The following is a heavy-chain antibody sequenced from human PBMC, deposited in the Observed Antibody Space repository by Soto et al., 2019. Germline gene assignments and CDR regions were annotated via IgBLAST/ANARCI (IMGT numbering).Heavy chain of an antibody. J-gene: IGHJ4*02. D-gene: IGHD5-18*01. Sequence: QRLSCAPSGFTVHGNYMTWVRQASGKGLEWVSVVFSGGSTFYADSVKGRFTISRDTSKNTLSLQMNSLRAEDTAVYFCASARTYNYAFDFWGQGTLVTVSS. V-gene: IGHV3-53*01. CDR2: VFSGGST. CDR3: ASARTYNYAFDF. CDR1: GFTVHGNY.